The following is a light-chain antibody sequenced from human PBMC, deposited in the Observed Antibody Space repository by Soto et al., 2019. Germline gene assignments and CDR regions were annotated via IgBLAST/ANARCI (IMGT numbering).Light chain of an antibody. CDR3: ASWDDTLNAWV. V-gene: IGLV1-44*01. J-gene: IGLJ3*02. CDR1: SSNIGSNS. CDR2: NYA. Sequence: QSVLTQPPSASGTPGQRVTISCSGSSSNIGSNSANWYQQFPGSAPKLLIYNYAQRPSGAPDRFSGSKSGTSASLAISGLRADDEAVYYCASWDDTLNAWVFGGGTKLTVL.